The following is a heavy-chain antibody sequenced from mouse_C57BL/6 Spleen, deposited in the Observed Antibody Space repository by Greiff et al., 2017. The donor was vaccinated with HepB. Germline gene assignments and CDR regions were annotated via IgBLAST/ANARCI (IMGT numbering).Heavy chain of an antibody. CDR1: GYTFTSYW. J-gene: IGHJ2*01. D-gene: IGHD1-1*01. V-gene: IGHV1-59*01. CDR3: ATFITTVVGGYYFDY. CDR2: IDPSDSYT. Sequence: QVQLQQPGAELVRPGTSVKLSCKASGYTFTSYWMHWVKQRPGQGLEWIGVIDPSDSYTNYNQKFKGKATLTVDTSSSTAYMQLSSLTSEDSAVYYCATFITTVVGGYYFDYWGQGTTLTVSS.